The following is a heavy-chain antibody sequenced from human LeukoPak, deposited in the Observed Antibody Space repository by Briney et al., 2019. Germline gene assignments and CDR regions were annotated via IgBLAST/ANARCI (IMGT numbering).Heavy chain of an antibody. J-gene: IGHJ4*02. D-gene: IGHD4-17*01. CDR2: IKSDGRST. Sequence: PGGSLRPSCAASGFTFSNYWMHWVRQAPGKGLVWVSRIKSDGRSTTYADSVKGRFTISRDNAKNVVYLQMNSLRAEDTAVYYCARDPFYGDADFDYWGQGTLVTVSS. CDR3: ARDPFYGDADFDY. CDR1: GFTFSNYW. V-gene: IGHV3-74*01.